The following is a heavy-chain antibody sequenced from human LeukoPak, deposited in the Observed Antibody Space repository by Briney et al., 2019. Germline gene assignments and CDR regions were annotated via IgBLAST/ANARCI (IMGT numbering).Heavy chain of an antibody. J-gene: IGHJ6*04. V-gene: IGHV3-48*03. Sequence: GGSLRLSCAASGYTFSSYEMNWVRQAPGKGLERVSYISSSGSTIYYADSVKGRFTISRDNAKNSLYLQMNSLRAEDTAVYYCAEPGITMIGGVWGKGATVTISS. CDR1: GYTFSSYE. CDR2: ISSSGSTI. D-gene: IGHD3-10*02. CDR3: AEPGITMIGGV.